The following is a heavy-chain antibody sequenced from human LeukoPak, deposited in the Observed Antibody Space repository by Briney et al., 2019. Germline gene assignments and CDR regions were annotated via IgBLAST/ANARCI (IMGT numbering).Heavy chain of an antibody. V-gene: IGHV4-31*03. Sequence: PSETLSLTCTVSGGSISSGGYYWSWIRQHPGKGLEWIGYIYYSGSTYYNPSLKSRVTISVDTSKNQFSLKLSSVTAADTAVYYCARVGIAAAGTVDYWGQGTLVTVSS. CDR2: IYYSGST. D-gene: IGHD6-13*01. J-gene: IGHJ4*02. CDR1: GGSISSGGYY. CDR3: ARVGIAAAGTVDY.